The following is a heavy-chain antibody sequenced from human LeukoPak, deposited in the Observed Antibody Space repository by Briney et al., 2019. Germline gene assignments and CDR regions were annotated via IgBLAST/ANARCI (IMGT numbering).Heavy chain of an antibody. CDR1: GFTFSDHY. Sequence: SGGSLRLSCAASGFTFSDHYMDWVRQAPGKGLEWVARIRNKANSYTTEYAASVKGRFTIARDDSKTSLFLQMNSLKTEDMAVYYCARGYGSGPFYFDYWGRGTLVTVSS. CDR3: ARGYGSGPFYFDY. J-gene: IGHJ4*02. CDR2: IRNKANSYTT. V-gene: IGHV3-72*01. D-gene: IGHD3-10*01.